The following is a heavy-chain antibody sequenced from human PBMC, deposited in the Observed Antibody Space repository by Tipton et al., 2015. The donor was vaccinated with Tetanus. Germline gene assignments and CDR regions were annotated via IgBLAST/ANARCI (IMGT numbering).Heavy chain of an antibody. Sequence: TLSLTCTVSGSSIRGSGHYWTWIRQPPGKEPEWVGYVYHSGATNYHPSLKSRLAISADTSKNQFSLNLRSVITADTAVYYCARANNDYPKKGPFGYWGQGILVIVSS. CDR2: VYHSGAT. D-gene: IGHD5-12*01. V-gene: IGHV4-61*08. CDR1: GSSIRGSGHY. J-gene: IGHJ4*02. CDR3: ARANNDYPKKGPFGY.